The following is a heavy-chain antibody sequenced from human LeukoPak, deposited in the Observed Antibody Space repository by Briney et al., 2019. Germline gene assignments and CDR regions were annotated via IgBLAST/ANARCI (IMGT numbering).Heavy chain of an antibody. Sequence: ASVKVSCKASGYTFTNYYMHWVRQAPGQGLEWMGIINPSGGSTSYAQKFQGRVTMTRDTSTSTVYMELSSLRSEDTAVYYCARRDYDFWSGYDSNWFDPWGQGTLVTVSS. J-gene: IGHJ5*02. CDR2: INPSGGST. V-gene: IGHV1-46*01. CDR3: ARRDYDFWSGYDSNWFDP. CDR1: GYTFTNYY. D-gene: IGHD3-3*01.